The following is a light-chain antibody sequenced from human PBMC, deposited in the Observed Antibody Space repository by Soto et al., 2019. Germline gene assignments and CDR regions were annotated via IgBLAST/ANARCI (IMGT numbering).Light chain of an antibody. J-gene: IGKJ1*01. CDR2: GAS. Sequence: DIVMTQSPATLSVSPWQRATLSSRASQSVSSDLAWYQQKPGQARRLLIYGASTRATGIPARCSGSGSGTEFTLTISGLQSEDFAVYYCQNNNIWPPSTSGQGTEV. CDR3: QNNNIWPPST. V-gene: IGKV3-15*01. CDR1: QSVSSD.